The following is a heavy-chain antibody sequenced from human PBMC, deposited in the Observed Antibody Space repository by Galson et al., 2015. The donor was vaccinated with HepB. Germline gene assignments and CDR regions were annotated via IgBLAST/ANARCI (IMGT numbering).Heavy chain of an antibody. CDR1: GASISSGPYY. J-gene: IGHJ4*02. CDR3: ARGVSHRRILTGYSRTYHFDY. CDR2: INHSGST. V-gene: IGHV4-39*07. D-gene: IGHD3-9*01. Sequence: ETLSLTCSVSGASISSGPYYWDWIRQPPGKGLEWIGEINHSGSTNFNPSLKSRVTISVDTSKKQFSLKLSSVTAADTAVYFCARGVSHRRILTGYSRTYHFDYWGLGTLVTVSS.